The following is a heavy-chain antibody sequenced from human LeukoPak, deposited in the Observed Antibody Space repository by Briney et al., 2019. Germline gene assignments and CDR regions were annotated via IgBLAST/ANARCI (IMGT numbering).Heavy chain of an antibody. D-gene: IGHD2/OR15-2a*01. CDR1: GGSISSSSYY. V-gene: IGHV4-39*07. CDR2: IFYSGST. Sequence: PSETLSLTCTVSGGSISSSSYYWGWIRQLPGKGLEWIGSIFYSGSTHCNPSLKSRVTSSVDTSKNQFSLKLSSVTAADTAVYYCASSGFYVGGAFDIWGQGTMVTVSS. CDR3: ASSGFYVGGAFDI. J-gene: IGHJ3*02.